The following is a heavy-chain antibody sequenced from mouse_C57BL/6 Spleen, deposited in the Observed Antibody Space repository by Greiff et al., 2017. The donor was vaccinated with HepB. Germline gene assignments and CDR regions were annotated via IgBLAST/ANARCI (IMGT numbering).Heavy chain of an antibody. D-gene: IGHD1-1*01. CDR1: GYTFTSYW. J-gene: IGHJ1*03. CDR3: ANAFNYYGSSPGYWYFDD. Sequence: QVQLQQPGTELVKPGASVKLSCKASGYTFTSYWMHWVKQRPGQGLEWIGNINPSNGGTNYNEKFKSKATLTVDKSSSTAYMQLSSLTSEDSAVYYGANAFNYYGSSPGYWYFDDWGKGTTVTVSS. CDR2: INPSNGGT. V-gene: IGHV1-53*01.